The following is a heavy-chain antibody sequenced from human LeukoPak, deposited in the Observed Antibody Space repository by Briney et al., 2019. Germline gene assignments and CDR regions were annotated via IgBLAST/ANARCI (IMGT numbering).Heavy chain of an antibody. Sequence: GGSLRLSCATSGFSFKSHNMNWVRQAPGKGLEWVSTISGDGGRTYYTDPVKGRVTISRDNSKNTLYLQMNSLRAEDTAVYYCAKERAVAGYYYYGMDVWGQGTTVTVSS. J-gene: IGHJ6*02. CDR2: ISGDGGRT. D-gene: IGHD6-19*01. CDR3: AKERAVAGYYYYGMDV. V-gene: IGHV3-23*01. CDR1: GFSFKSHN.